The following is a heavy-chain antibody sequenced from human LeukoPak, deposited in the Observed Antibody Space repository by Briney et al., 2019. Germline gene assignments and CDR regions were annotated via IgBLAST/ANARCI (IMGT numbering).Heavy chain of an antibody. CDR2: IYYSGST. J-gene: IGHJ2*01. Sequence: KPSETLSLTCAVHGGAFRGYYWSWIRQPPGKGLEGVGYIYYSGSTYYNPSLKSRVTISVDTSKNQFSLKLSSVTAADTAVYYCARDSGSYPGYWYFDLWGRGTLVTVSS. CDR1: GGAFRGYY. D-gene: IGHD1-26*01. V-gene: IGHV4-30-4*08. CDR3: ARDSGSYPGYWYFDL.